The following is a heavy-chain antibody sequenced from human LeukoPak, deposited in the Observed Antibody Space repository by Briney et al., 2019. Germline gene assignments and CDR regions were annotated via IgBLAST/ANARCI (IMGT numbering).Heavy chain of an antibody. CDR2: IYYSGST. Sequence: SETLSLTCTVSGGSISSYYWSWIRQPPGKGLEWIGYIYYSGSTNYNPSLKSRVTISVDTSKNQFSLKLSSVTAADTAVHYCARGLRTYVARNAFDIWGQGTMVTVSS. D-gene: IGHD3-16*01. J-gene: IGHJ3*02. CDR3: ARGLRTYVARNAFDI. CDR1: GGSISSYY. V-gene: IGHV4-59*12.